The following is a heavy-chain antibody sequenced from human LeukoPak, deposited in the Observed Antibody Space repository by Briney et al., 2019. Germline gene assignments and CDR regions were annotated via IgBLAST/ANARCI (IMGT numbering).Heavy chain of an antibody. CDR3: ARDSKPIDY. Sequence: PGGSLRLSCAASGFTFSSYMMNWVRRAPGKGLEWVSSINSGSTYTYYTESVKGRFTISRDNAKNSLYLQMNSLRAGDTAVYYCARDSKPIDYWGQGTLVTVSS. CDR2: INSGSTYT. J-gene: IGHJ4*02. CDR1: GFTFSSYM. D-gene: IGHD2-2*01. V-gene: IGHV3-21*01.